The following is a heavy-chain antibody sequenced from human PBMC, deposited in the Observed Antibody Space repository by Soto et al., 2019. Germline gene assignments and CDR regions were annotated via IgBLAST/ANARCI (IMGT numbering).Heavy chain of an antibody. Sequence: ASVTVCCKASGYTFTSYGSSWVRQAPGQGLEWMGWISAYNGNTNYAQKLQGRVTMTTDTSTSTAYMELRSLRSDDTAVYYCASGRERDYDFWSGYYTRSDFDYWGQGTLVTVSS. CDR3: ASGRERDYDFWSGYYTRSDFDY. CDR2: ISAYNGNT. CDR1: GYTFTSYG. D-gene: IGHD3-3*01. V-gene: IGHV1-18*01. J-gene: IGHJ4*02.